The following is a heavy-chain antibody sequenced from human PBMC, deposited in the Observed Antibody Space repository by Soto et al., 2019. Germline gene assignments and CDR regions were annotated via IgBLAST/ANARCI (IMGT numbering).Heavy chain of an antibody. CDR1: GFTFSSYA. D-gene: IGHD3-10*01. J-gene: IGHJ4*02. CDR2: ISYDGSNK. CDR3: ARAAGWGFGELDITDHHFDY. V-gene: IGHV3-30-3*01. Sequence: GGSLRLSCAASGFTFSSYAMHWVRQAPGKGLEWVAVISYDGSNKYYADSVKGRFTISRDNSKNTLYLQMNSLRAEDTAVYYCARAAGWGFGELDITDHHFDYWGQGTLVTVSS.